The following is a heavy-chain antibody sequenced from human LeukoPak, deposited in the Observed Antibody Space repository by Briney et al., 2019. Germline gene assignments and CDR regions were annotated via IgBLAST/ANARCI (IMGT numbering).Heavy chain of an antibody. CDR1: GGSISGYY. J-gene: IGHJ4*02. CDR2: IYYRGRT. CDR3: ARHIGAVADPYCDY. D-gene: IGHD6-19*01. Sequence: SETLSLTCTVSGGSISGYYWSWIRQPPGKGLEWSGYIYYRGRTNYNPSLKSRVTISVDTAKNQFSLKLNSVTAADTAVYYCARHIGAVADPYCDYGGQGTLVTVSS. V-gene: IGHV4-59*08.